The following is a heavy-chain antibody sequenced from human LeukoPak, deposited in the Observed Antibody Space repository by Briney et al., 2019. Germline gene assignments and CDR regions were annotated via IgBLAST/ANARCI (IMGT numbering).Heavy chain of an antibody. J-gene: IGHJ6*02. D-gene: IGHD1-26*01. Sequence: GGSLRLSCAASGFTFSSYGMHWVRQAPGKGLEWVAVIWYDGSNKYYADSVKGRFTISRDNSKNTLYLQMNSLRAEDTAVYYCARGGMVGATDYYYGMDVWGQGTTVTVSS. CDR1: GFTFSSYG. CDR3: ARGGMVGATDYYYGMDV. CDR2: IWYDGSNK. V-gene: IGHV3-33*01.